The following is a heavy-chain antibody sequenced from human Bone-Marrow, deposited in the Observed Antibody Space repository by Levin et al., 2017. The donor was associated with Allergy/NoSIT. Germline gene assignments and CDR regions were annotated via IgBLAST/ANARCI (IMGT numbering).Heavy chain of an antibody. J-gene: IGHJ5*02. D-gene: IGHD3-10*01. Sequence: GESLKISCKASGYTFTDYGIAWVRQAPGQGLEWLGWISAYNGNINYAQKLQGRVTMATDTSTTTAYMELRSLRYDDTAVYYCARYGSGSFYKGYDWFDPWGQGTLVTVSS. CDR3: ARYGSGSFYKGYDWFDP. V-gene: IGHV1-18*01. CDR2: ISAYNGNI. CDR1: GYTFTDYG.